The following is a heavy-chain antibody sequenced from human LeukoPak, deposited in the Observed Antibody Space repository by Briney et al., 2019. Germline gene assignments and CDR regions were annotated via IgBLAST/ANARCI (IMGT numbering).Heavy chain of an antibody. D-gene: IGHD4-23*01. Sequence: RAGGSLRLSCAASGFTFSSYWMNWVRQVPGKGLVWVSRIASDGNNRDYADSVKGRFTISRDNAKNTLYLQMNSLRVEDTAVYYCARGRPPGNDYWGQGTLVTVSS. CDR2: IASDGNNR. J-gene: IGHJ4*02. V-gene: IGHV3-74*01. CDR1: GFTFSSYW. CDR3: ARGRPPGNDY.